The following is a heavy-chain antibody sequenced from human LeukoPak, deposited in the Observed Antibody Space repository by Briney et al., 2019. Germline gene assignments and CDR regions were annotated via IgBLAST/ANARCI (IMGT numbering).Heavy chain of an antibody. CDR3: ARAGGTAGSNWYFDL. Sequence: GRSLRLSCAASGFTFSSYAMHWVRQAPGKGLEWVAVISYDGSNKYYADSVKGRFTISRDNSKNTLYLQMNSLRAEDTAVYYCARAGGTAGSNWYFDLWGRGTLVTVSS. CDR2: ISYDGSNK. D-gene: IGHD6-13*01. V-gene: IGHV3-30-3*01. CDR1: GFTFSSYA. J-gene: IGHJ2*01.